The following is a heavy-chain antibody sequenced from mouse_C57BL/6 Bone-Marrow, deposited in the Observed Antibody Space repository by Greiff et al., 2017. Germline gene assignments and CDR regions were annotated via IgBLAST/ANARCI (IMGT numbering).Heavy chain of an antibody. CDR1: GYTFTSYG. J-gene: IGHJ2*01. CDR2: IYPRSGNT. V-gene: IGHV1-81*01. D-gene: IGHD1-1*01. Sequence: QVQLKQSGAELARPGASVKLSCKASGYTFTSYGISWVKQSTGQGLEWIGEIYPRSGNTYYNEKFKGKATLTADKSSSTAYMELRSLTSEDSAVYFCATVVAHFDYWGQGTTLTVSS. CDR3: ATVVAHFDY.